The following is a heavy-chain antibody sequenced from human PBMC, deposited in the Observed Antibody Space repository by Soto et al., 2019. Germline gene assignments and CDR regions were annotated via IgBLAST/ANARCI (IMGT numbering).Heavy chain of an antibody. V-gene: IGHV5-51*01. Sequence: ESLKISCKGSGYSFTSYWIGWVRQMPGKGLEWMGIIYPGDSDTRYSPSFQGQVTISADKSISTAYLQWSSLKASDTAMYYCARYWGSYWAKSLHYYYGMDVWGQGTTVTVS. D-gene: IGHD1-26*01. CDR2: IYPGDSDT. J-gene: IGHJ6*02. CDR1: GYSFTSYW. CDR3: ARYWGSYWAKSLHYYYGMDV.